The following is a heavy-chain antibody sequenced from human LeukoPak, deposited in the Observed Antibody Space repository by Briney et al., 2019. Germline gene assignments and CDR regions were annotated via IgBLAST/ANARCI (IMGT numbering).Heavy chain of an antibody. CDR1: GYTFTSYA. J-gene: IGHJ3*02. CDR2: INTNTGNP. CDR3: ASPKGVAAAGRLAFDI. D-gene: IGHD6-13*01. Sequence: ASVKVSCKASGYTFTSYAMNWVRQAPGQGLEWMGWINTNTGNPTYAQGFTGRFVFSLDTSVSTAYLQISSLKAEDTAVYYCASPKGVAAAGRLAFDIWGQGTMVTVSS. V-gene: IGHV7-4-1*02.